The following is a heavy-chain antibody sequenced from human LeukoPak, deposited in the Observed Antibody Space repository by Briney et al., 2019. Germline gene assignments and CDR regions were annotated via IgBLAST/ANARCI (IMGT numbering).Heavy chain of an antibody. CDR2: ISYDGSNK. V-gene: IGHV3-30-3*01. D-gene: IGHD3-3*01. CDR1: GFTFNTYA. Sequence: PGRSLRVSCVASGFTFNTYAIHWVRQAPGKGLEWVAVISYDGSNKYYEDSVKGRFTISRDNSKNTLYLQMNSLRAEDMAVYYCAREEWYYFDYWGQGTLVTVSS. J-gene: IGHJ4*02. CDR3: AREEWYYFDY.